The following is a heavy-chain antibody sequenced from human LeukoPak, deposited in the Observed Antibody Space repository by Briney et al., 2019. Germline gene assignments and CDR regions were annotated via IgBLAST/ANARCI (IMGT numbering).Heavy chain of an antibody. CDR2: ISGSGGST. CDR3: AKDEGANYYASGSYVGY. V-gene: IGHV3-23*01. Sequence: PGGSLRLSCAASGFTFSSYAMSWVRQAPGKGLEWVSAISGSGGSTYYADSVKGRFTISRDNSKNTLYLQMNSLRAEDTAVYYCAKDEGANYYASGSYVGYWGQGTLVTVSS. D-gene: IGHD3-10*01. CDR1: GFTFSSYA. J-gene: IGHJ4*02.